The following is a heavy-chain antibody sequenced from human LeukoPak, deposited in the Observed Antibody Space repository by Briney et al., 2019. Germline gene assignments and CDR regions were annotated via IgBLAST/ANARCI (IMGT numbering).Heavy chain of an antibody. CDR1: GFGFSSNW. V-gene: IGHV3-74*01. Sequence: GGSLRLSCAASGFGFSSNWMRWVRHAPGQGLVWVSRIKGDGISTNYADSVKGRFTISRDIAKNTLYLQMNSLRAEDTGVYYCAKDHYWSIDYWGRGTLVTVSS. J-gene: IGHJ4*02. CDR3: AKDHYWSIDY. CDR2: IKGDGIST. D-gene: IGHD3-3*01.